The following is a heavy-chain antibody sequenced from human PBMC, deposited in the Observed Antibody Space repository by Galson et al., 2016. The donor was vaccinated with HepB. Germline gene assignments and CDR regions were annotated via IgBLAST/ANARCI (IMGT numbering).Heavy chain of an antibody. D-gene: IGHD3-22*01. CDR1: GFIFSNYD. V-gene: IGHV3-74*01. J-gene: IGHJ5*02. CDR2: INSDGSST. CDR3: ARKLYYYDSSDFGWFDP. Sequence: SLRLSCAASGFIFSNYDMHWVRQAPGKGLVWVSRINSDGSSTGFADSVKGRFTISRDNAKKSLYLQMNSLSAEDTAVYYCARKLYYYDSSDFGWFDPWGQGTLVTVSS.